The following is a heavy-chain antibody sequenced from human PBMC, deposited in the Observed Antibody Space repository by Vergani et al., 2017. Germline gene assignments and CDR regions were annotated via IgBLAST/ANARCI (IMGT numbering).Heavy chain of an antibody. D-gene: IGHD6-13*01. J-gene: IGHJ1*01. Sequence: EVQLVESGGGLVKPGGSLRLSCAASGFTFSSYSMNWVRQAPGKGLEWVSTISSSSSYIYYADSVKGRFTISRDNAKNSLYLQMNSLRAEDTAVYYCARREGQQLGPGFQHWGQGTLVTVSS. CDR1: GFTFSSYS. CDR3: ARREGQQLGPGFQH. CDR2: ISSSSSYI. V-gene: IGHV3-21*01.